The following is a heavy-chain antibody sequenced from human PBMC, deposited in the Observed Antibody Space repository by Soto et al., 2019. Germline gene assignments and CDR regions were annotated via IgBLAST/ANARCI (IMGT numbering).Heavy chain of an antibody. Sequence: QLQLQESGPGLVKPSETLSLTCTVSGGSISSSSYYWGWIRQPPGKGLEWIGSIYYSGSTYYNPSLKSRVAISVDXSKNQSSLKLSSVTAADTAVYYCARHTPAISISDHWGQGTLVTVSS. J-gene: IGHJ4*02. CDR3: ARHTPAISISDH. D-gene: IGHD2-15*01. CDR2: IYYSGST. V-gene: IGHV4-39*01. CDR1: GGSISSSSYY.